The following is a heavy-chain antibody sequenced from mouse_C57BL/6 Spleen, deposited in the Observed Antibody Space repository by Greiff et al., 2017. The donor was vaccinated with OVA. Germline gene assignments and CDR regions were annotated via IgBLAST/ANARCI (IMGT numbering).Heavy chain of an antibody. Sequence: VQLQQSGPELVKPGASVKISCKASGYSFTGYYMNWVKQSPEKSLEWIGEINPSTGGTTYNQKFKAKATLTVDKSSSTAYMQLKSLTSEDSAVYYCARLAVVAHWYFDVWGTGTTVTVSS. CDR3: ARLAVVAHWYFDV. CDR2: INPSTGGT. D-gene: IGHD1-1*01. J-gene: IGHJ1*03. V-gene: IGHV1-42*01. CDR1: GYSFTGYY.